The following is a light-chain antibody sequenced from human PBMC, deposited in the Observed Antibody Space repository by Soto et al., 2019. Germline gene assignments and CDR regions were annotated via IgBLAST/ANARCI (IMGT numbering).Light chain of an antibody. J-gene: IGLJ1*01. CDR2: DVS. Sequence: QSALTQPASVSGSPGQSITISCTGTSSDVGGYSYISWYQHNPGRAPKLMIYDVSNRPSGVSDRFSGYKSGNTASLTISRLQAEDEADYYCSSYTTSSTYVFGSGTKLTVL. CDR3: SSYTTSSTYV. V-gene: IGLV2-14*03. CDR1: SSDVGGYSY.